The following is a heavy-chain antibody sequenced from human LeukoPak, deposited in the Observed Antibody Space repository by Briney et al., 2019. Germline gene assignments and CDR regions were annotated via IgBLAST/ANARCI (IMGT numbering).Heavy chain of an antibody. CDR3: AGGPLPMDV. J-gene: IGHJ6*04. CDR1: GGSFSGYY. Sequence: SETLSLTCAVYGGSFSGYYWSWIRQPPGKGLEWIGEINHSGSTYYNPSLKSRVTISVDTSKNQFSLKLSSVTAADTAVYYCAGGPLPMDVWGKGTTVTVSS. V-gene: IGHV4-34*01. CDR2: INHSGST.